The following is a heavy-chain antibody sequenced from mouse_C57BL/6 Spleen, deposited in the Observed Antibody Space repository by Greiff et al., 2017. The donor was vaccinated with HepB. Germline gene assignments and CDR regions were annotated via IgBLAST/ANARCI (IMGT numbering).Heavy chain of an antibody. CDR3: ALYYGSHYWYFDV. D-gene: IGHD1-1*01. CDR1: GYTFTSYW. Sequence: QVQLQQPGAELVKPGASVKLSCKASGYTFTSYWMHWVKQRPGQGLEWIGMIHPNSGSTNYNEKFKSKATLTVDKSSSTAYMQLSSLTSEDSAVYYCALYYGSHYWYFDVWGTGTTVTVSS. J-gene: IGHJ1*03. CDR2: IHPNSGST. V-gene: IGHV1-64*01.